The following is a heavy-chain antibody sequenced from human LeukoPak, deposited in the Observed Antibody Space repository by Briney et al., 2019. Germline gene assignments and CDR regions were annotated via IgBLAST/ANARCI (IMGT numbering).Heavy chain of an antibody. CDR3: ARQRLFGVVIISSYYFDY. V-gene: IGHV4-34*01. Sequence: SETLSLTCAVDGGSFSGYYWSWIRQPPGKGLEWIGEINHSGSTNYNPSLKSRVTISVDTSKNQFSLKLSSVTAADTAVYYCARQRLFGVVIISSYYFDYWGQGTLVTISS. CDR1: GGSFSGYY. J-gene: IGHJ4*02. CDR2: INHSGST. D-gene: IGHD3-3*01.